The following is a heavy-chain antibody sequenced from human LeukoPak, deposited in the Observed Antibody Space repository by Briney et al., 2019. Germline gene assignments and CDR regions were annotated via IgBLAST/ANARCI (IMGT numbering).Heavy chain of an antibody. CDR1: GGTFSSYA. D-gene: IGHD6-6*01. CDR3: AREFEYSSSPHFDY. J-gene: IGHJ4*02. Sequence: ASVKVSCKASGGTFSSYAISWVRQAPGQGLEWMGWISAYNGNTNYAQKLQGRVTMTTDTSTSTAYMELRSLRSDDTAVYYCAREFEYSSSPHFDYWGQGTLVTVSS. CDR2: ISAYNGNT. V-gene: IGHV1-18*01.